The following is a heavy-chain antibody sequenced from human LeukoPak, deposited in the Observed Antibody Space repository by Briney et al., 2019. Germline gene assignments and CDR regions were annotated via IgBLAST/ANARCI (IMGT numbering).Heavy chain of an antibody. V-gene: IGHV3-48*03. Sequence: QPGGSLRFSCATSGFTFRSYEMNWVRQAPGKGLEWISYITTSGTSTYYADSVKGRFTISRDNGKTALSLQMNSLRAEDTAVYYCVVHSASSCYWGQGTLVPVSS. CDR2: ITTSGTST. J-gene: IGHJ1*01. D-gene: IGHD1-26*01. CDR1: GFTFRSYE. CDR3: VVHSASSCY.